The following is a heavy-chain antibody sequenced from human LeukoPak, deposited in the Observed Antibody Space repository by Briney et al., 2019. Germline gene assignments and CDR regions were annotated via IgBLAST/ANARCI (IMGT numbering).Heavy chain of an antibody. Sequence: GGSLRLSCAASGFTVSSNYMSWVRQAPGKGLEWVSVIYSGGSTYYADSVKGRFTISRDNPKNTLYLQMNSLRAEDTAVYYCARAGSSSSAGMDVWGQGTTVTVSS. CDR1: GFTVSSNY. CDR2: IYSGGST. V-gene: IGHV3-53*01. D-gene: IGHD6-6*01. J-gene: IGHJ6*02. CDR3: ARAGSSSSAGMDV.